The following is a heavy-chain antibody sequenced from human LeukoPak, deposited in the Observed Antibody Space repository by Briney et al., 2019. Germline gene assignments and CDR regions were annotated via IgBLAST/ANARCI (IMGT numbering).Heavy chain of an antibody. V-gene: IGHV1-2*06. Sequence: ASVKVSCKASGYTFTGYYMHWVQQAPGQGLEWMGRINPNSGGTNYAQKFQGRVTMTRDTSISTAYMELSRLRSDDTAVYYCARRKAVAGTVVFDYWGQGTLVTVSS. CDR1: GYTFTGYY. CDR2: INPNSGGT. D-gene: IGHD6-19*01. CDR3: ARRKAVAGTVVFDY. J-gene: IGHJ4*02.